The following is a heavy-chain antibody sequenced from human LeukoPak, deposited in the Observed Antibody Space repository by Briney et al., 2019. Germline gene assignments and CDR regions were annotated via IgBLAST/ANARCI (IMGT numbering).Heavy chain of an antibody. V-gene: IGHV3-30*04. CDR3: TRDRFGWSALDY. Sequence: GGSLRLSCAASGFTFSGCAVLWVRQAPGKGLEWVATVSYDGNNKYYADSVKGRFTISRENSKKTLYMKVNSLRAEDTAVYYCTRDRFGWSALDYLGQGTLVVGSS. CDR2: VSYDGNNK. D-gene: IGHD3-3*01. J-gene: IGHJ4*02. CDR1: GFTFSGCA.